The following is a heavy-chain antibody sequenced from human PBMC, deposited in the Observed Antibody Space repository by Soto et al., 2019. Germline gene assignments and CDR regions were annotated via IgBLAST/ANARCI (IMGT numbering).Heavy chain of an antibody. D-gene: IGHD6-13*01. J-gene: IGHJ4*02. V-gene: IGHV4-39*01. CDR2: IYYRGTT. CDR3: ARQRSRGQQPNYYDY. Sequence: SETLSLTCTVSGGSITSSSYYWVWVRQPPGKGLEWIGSIYYRGTTFYNPSLKSRVTISVDTSKKQFSLKLSSVTAADTAMYYCARQRSRGQQPNYYDYWGQGTLVTVSS. CDR1: GGSITSSSYY.